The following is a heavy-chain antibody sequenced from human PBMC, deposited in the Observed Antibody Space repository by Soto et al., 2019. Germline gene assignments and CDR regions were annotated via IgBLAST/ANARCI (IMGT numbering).Heavy chain of an antibody. J-gene: IGHJ6*02. Sequence: QVQLVQSGAEVKKPGASVKVSCKASGYTFTGYYMHWVRQAPGQGLEWMGWINPNSGGTNYAQKFQGWVTMTRDTSISTAYMELSRLRSDDTAVYYCARDLGGTNSSGPHRYGMDVWGQGTTVTVSS. CDR1: GYTFTGYY. CDR2: INPNSGGT. D-gene: IGHD6-19*01. CDR3: ARDLGGTNSSGPHRYGMDV. V-gene: IGHV1-2*04.